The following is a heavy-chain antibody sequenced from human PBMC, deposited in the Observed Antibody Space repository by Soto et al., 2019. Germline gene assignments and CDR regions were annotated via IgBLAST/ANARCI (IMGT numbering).Heavy chain of an antibody. V-gene: IGHV3-30*18. CDR1: GFTFSSYG. J-gene: IGHJ4*02. CDR2: TSYDGSNK. CDR3: AKEGTVTTFADY. D-gene: IGHD4-4*01. Sequence: PGGSLRLSCAASGFTFSSYGMHWVRQAPGKGLEWVAVTSYDGSNKYYADSVKGRFTISRDNSKNTLYLQMNSLRAEDTAVYYCAKEGTVTTFADYWGQGTLVTVSS.